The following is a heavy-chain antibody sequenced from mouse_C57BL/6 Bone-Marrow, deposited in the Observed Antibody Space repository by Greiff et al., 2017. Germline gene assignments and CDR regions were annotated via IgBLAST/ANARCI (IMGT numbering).Heavy chain of an antibody. CDR1: GFTFSSYA. J-gene: IGHJ1*03. CDR3: TRAPNWYFEI. Sequence: DVQLVESGEGLVKPGGSLKLSCAASGFTFSSYAMSWVRQTPEKRLEWVAYISSGGDYIYYADTVKGRFTISRYNARNTLYLQMSSLKSEDTAMYYCTRAPNWYFEIWGTGTTVTVSA. CDR2: ISSGGDYI. V-gene: IGHV5-9-1*02.